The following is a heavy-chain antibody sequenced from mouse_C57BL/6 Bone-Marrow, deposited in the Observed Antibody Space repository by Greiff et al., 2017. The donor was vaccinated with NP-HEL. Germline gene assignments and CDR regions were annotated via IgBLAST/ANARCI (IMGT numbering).Heavy chain of an antibody. CDR2: IDPSDSYT. J-gene: IGHJ1*03. CDR1: GYTFTSYW. Sequence: QVQLKQPGAELVRPGTSVKLSCKASGYTFTSYWMHWVKQRPGQGLEWIGVIDPSDSYTNYNQKFKGKATLPVAPSSSTAYMQLSSLTSEDSAVYYCARENYSNSWYFDVWGTGTTVTVSS. CDR3: ARENYSNSWYFDV. D-gene: IGHD2-5*01. V-gene: IGHV1-59*01.